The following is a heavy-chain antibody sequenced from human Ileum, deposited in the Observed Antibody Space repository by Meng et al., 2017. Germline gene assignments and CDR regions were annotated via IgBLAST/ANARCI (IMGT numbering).Heavy chain of an antibody. CDR3: ARDQIGDYVWDY. J-gene: IGHJ4*02. CDR2: VSTYNDDT. CDR1: GYTFTSTNYG. Sequence: QVQLVQSGAEVKKQGASGKISCKASGYTFTSTNYGISWMRQAPGQGLEWMGWVSTYNDDTNHVQKFQDRVTMTTDTSTSTVYMELRSLRSDDTAVYYCARDQIGDYVWDYWGQGTLVTVSS. D-gene: IGHD4-17*01. V-gene: IGHV1-18*01.